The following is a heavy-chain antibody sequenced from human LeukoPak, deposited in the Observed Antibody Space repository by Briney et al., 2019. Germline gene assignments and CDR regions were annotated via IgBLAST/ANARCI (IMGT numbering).Heavy chain of an antibody. J-gene: IGHJ6*02. CDR2: IYYSGST. V-gene: IGHV4-61*08. CDR1: GGSVSSGGYY. D-gene: IGHD1-1*01. CDR3: ARVFLWNDGPPRYYYYGMDV. Sequence: SETLSLTCSVSGGSVSSGGYYWSWIRQHPGKGLEWIGYIYYSGSTYYNPSLKSRVTISVDTSKNQFSLKLSSVTAADTAVYYCARVFLWNDGPPRYYYYGMDVWGQGTTVTVSS.